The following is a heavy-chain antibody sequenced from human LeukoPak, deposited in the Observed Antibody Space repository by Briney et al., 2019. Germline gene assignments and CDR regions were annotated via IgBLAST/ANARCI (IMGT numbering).Heavy chain of an antibody. CDR2: IRYSESA. CDR1: GDSFSSTNYY. Sequence: PSETLSLTCTVSGDSFSSTNYYWGWVRQPPGRGLEWTASIRYSESAYYSPSLKSRATISVDTSKNQLSLRLRSLTATDTAVYYCATQDSSHYWGQGTLVTVSS. V-gene: IGHV4-39*01. D-gene: IGHD3-22*01. J-gene: IGHJ4*02. CDR3: ATQDSSHY.